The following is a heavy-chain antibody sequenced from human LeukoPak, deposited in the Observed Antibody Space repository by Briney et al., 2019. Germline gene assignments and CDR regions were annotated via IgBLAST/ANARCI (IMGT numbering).Heavy chain of an antibody. D-gene: IGHD6-19*01. J-gene: IGHJ4*02. Sequence: PGGSLRLSCAASGFTFSSYDMHWVRQATGKGLEWVSAIGTAGDTYYPGSVKGRFTISRENAKNSLYLQMNSLRAGDTAVYYCARMSVVAGSFDYWGQGTLVTVSS. CDR2: IGTAGDT. V-gene: IGHV3-13*01. CDR3: ARMSVVAGSFDY. CDR1: GFTFSSYD.